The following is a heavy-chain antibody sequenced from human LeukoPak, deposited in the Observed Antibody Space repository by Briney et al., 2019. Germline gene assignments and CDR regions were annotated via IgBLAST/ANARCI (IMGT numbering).Heavy chain of an antibody. J-gene: IGHJ4*02. CDR2: ISTNGDST. V-gene: IGHV3-64*02. CDR1: GFTFSTYA. Sequence: PGGSLRLSCAASGFTFSTYAMHWVRQAPGKGLEYVSAISTNGDSTYYADSVKGRFTISRDNSKNKLFLQMGSLRADDMAVYYCARWGSTSCYDYWGQGTLVTVSS. CDR3: ARWGSTSCYDY. D-gene: IGHD2-2*01.